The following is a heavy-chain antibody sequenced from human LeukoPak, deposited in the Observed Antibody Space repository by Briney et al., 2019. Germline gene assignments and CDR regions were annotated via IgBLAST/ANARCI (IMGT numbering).Heavy chain of an antibody. V-gene: IGHV4-30-4*08. D-gene: IGHD4-17*01. CDR1: GGSISGDDDY. Sequence: SETLSLTCSVSGGSISGDDDYWSWIRQPPGKGLEWIGYINHSGNTYYIPSLRSRGTISIDTSKNQFSLELSSVTAADTAVYYCARYTVTNLLDFWGQGTLVTVSS. CDR2: INHSGNT. J-gene: IGHJ4*02. CDR3: ARYTVTNLLDF.